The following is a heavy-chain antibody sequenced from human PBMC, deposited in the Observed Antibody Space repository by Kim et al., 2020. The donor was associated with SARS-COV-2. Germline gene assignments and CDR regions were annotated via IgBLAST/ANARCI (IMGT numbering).Heavy chain of an antibody. J-gene: IGHJ6*02. V-gene: IGHV3-64*01. D-gene: IGHD3-22*01. CDR2: ISSNGGST. CDR3: ARNLGYYYDSSGYYREEGYYYGMDV. Sequence: GGSLRLSCAASGFTFSSYAMHWVRQAPGKGLEYVSAISSNGGSTYYANSVKGRFTISRDNSKNTLYLQMGSLRAEDMAVYYCARNLGYYYDSSGYYREEGYYYGMDVWGQGTTVTVSS. CDR1: GFTFSSYA.